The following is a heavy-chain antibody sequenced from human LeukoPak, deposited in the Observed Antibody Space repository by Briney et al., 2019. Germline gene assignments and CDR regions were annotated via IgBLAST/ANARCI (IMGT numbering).Heavy chain of an antibody. Sequence: GGSLRLSCAASGFTISSYWMSWVRQAPGKGLEWVANIKQDGSEKYYVDSVKGRFTISRDNARNSLYLQMNSLRAEDTAVYYCARGGFEYWGQGTLVTVSS. CDR2: IKQDGSEK. CDR3: ARGGFEY. V-gene: IGHV3-7*01. J-gene: IGHJ4*02. CDR1: GFTISSYW.